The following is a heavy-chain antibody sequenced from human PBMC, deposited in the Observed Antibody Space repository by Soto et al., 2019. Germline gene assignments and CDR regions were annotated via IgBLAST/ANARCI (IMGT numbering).Heavy chain of an antibody. CDR3: SRDKDRLQLGGNYCYMLDV. CDR1: GGTFSNSA. CDR2: IMPIFRTP. D-gene: IGHD5-12*01. Sequence: QVQLEQSGAEVKKPGSSVKVSCKASGGTFSNSAISWVRQAPGQGLEGMGGIMPIFRTPDYAQKFQGRAPLNAAESTSTADMEMRGLRSDDTAVYYCSRDKDRLQLGGNYCYMLDVWGQGTTVTVSS. J-gene: IGHJ6*02. V-gene: IGHV1-69*12.